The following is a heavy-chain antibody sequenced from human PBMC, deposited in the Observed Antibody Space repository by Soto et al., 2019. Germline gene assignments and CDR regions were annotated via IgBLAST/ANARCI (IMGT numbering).Heavy chain of an antibody. CDR3: ARSRHGSGSYTHFYYGLDV. CDR2: ISFDGSTE. CDR1: GFTFISYA. J-gene: IGHJ6*02. Sequence: QVQLVESGGGVVQPGRSLRLSCAASGFTFISYAMHWVRQAPGKGLEWVAVISFDGSTEDYADSVKGRFTISRDNSKNTVYLQMNSLRSEDRAVYYCARSRHGSGSYTHFYYGLDVWGQGTTVTVSS. D-gene: IGHD3-10*01. V-gene: IGHV3-30-3*01.